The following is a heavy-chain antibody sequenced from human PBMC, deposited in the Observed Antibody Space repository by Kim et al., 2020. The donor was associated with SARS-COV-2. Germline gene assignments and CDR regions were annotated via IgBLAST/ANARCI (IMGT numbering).Heavy chain of an antibody. Sequence: SETLSLTCTVSGGSISSYYWSWIRQPPGKGLEWIGYIYYSGSTNYNPSLKSRNTISVDTSKNQFSLKLSSVTAADTALYYCARDPGYCSGGSCLGSTNWFDPXGQGTLVTVSS. J-gene: IGHJ5*02. D-gene: IGHD2-15*01. V-gene: IGHV4-59*13. CDR1: GGSISSYY. CDR2: IYYSGST. CDR3: ARDPGYCSGGSCLGSTNWFDP.